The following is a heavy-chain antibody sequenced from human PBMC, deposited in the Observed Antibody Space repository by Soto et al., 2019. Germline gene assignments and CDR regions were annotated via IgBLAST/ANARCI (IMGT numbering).Heavy chain of an antibody. CDR3: AKERNFWSGTAGFDS. D-gene: IGHD3-3*01. CDR1: GFTFSMFA. J-gene: IGHJ5*01. CDR2: ISGSGGST. V-gene: IGHV3-23*01. Sequence: PGGSLRLSCVGSGFTFSMFAMSWVRQAPGKGLEWISSISGSGGSTYYADSVKGRFTVSRDNSKTTVFLQMNSLRTEDTAVYFCAKERNFWSGTAGFDSWGQG.